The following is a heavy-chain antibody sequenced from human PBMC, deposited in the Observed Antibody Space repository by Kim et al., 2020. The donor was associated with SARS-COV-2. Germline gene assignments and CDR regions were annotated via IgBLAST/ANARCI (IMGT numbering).Heavy chain of an antibody. Sequence: SETLSLTCSVSGDSLSDNYYYWAWIRQPPGKGLEWIGSIFYSGTSYYNPSLKTQVTLSVDTAKNQFSLKVRSASATDTAVYYCARHVWAGYSSTWYMDYWGQGARVTVSS. D-gene: IGHD6-13*01. V-gene: IGHV4-39*01. CDR2: IFYSGTS. CDR3: ARHVWAGYSSTWYMDY. CDR1: GDSLSDNYYY. J-gene: IGHJ4*02.